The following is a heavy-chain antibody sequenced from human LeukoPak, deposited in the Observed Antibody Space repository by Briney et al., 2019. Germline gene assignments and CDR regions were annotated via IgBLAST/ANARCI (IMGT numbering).Heavy chain of an antibody. Sequence: GGSLRLSCAASGFTFSSYSMNWVRQAPGKGLEWASSISSSSSYIYYADSVKGRFTISRDNAKNSLYLQMNSLRAEDTAVYYCARDKVATIDYWGQGTLVTVSS. CDR1: GFTFSSYS. CDR3: ARDKVATIDY. D-gene: IGHD5-24*01. J-gene: IGHJ4*02. V-gene: IGHV3-21*01. CDR2: ISSSSSYI.